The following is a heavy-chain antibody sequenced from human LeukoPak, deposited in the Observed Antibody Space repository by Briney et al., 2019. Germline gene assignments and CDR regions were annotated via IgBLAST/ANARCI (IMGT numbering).Heavy chain of an antibody. CDR3: ARDWHNYDFWSGYTPLYYYYMDV. CDR2: ISAYNGNT. V-gene: IGHV1-18*01. J-gene: IGHJ6*03. Sequence: GASVKVSCKASGYTFTSYGISWVRQAPGQGLEWMGWISAYNGNTNYAQKLQGRVTMTTDTSTSTAYMELSSLRSEDTAVYYCARDWHNYDFWSGYTPLYYYYMDVWGKGTTVTVSS. D-gene: IGHD3-3*01. CDR1: GYTFTSYG.